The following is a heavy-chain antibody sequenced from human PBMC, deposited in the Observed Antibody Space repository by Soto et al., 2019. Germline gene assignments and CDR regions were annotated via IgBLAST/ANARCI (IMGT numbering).Heavy chain of an antibody. CDR1: GYSFTSYW. V-gene: IGHV5-51*01. D-gene: IGHD2-2*01. J-gene: IGHJ4*02. CDR3: ARQPGCSSTSCRYFAY. CDR2: IYPGDSDT. Sequence: GESLKISCQGSGYSFTSYWIGWVRQMPGKGLEWMGIIYPGDSDTRYSPSFQGQVPISADKSISTAYLQWSSLKASDTAMYYCARQPGCSSTSCRYFAYWGQGTLVTVSS.